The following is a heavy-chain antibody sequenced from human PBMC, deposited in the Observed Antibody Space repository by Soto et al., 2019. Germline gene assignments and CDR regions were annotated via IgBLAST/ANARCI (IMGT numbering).Heavy chain of an antibody. D-gene: IGHD2-21*01. V-gene: IGHV3-23*01. CDR3: VKDLWNS. Sequence: EVQLLESGGDLVQPGGSLRLSCTASGFTFSTYTMNWVRQAPGEGLEWVSAISESGGSIHYADSVRGRFTVSRDNSKNTLYLQMNSLRVEDTAVYYCVKDLWNSWGQGTLVIVSS. CDR2: ISESGGSI. J-gene: IGHJ4*02. CDR1: GFTFSTYT.